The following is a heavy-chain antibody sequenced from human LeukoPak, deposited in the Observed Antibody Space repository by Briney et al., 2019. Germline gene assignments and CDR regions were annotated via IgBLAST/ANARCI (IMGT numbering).Heavy chain of an antibody. Sequence: PGGSLRLSCAASGFTFSTYAMHWVRQAPGKGLEWVAVVSYDGSKKYYADSVKGRFTISRDNSKNTLYLQMNSLRAEDTAVYYCARSTSYDRSARSDYWGQGTLVTVSS. CDR3: ARSTSYDRSARSDY. J-gene: IGHJ4*02. CDR1: GFTFSTYA. V-gene: IGHV3-30-3*01. D-gene: IGHD3-22*01. CDR2: VSYDGSKK.